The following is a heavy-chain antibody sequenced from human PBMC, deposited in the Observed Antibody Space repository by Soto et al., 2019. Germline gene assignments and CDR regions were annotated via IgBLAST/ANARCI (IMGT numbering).Heavy chain of an antibody. CDR1: GGSISNYY. CDR3: ARGGQDFWSGPFDY. J-gene: IGHJ4*02. CDR2: IDTSGNT. D-gene: IGHD3-3*01. V-gene: IGHV4-4*07. Sequence: PSETLSLTCSVSGGSISNYYCNWIRQPAGKGLEWIGRIDTSGNTNYNPSLKSRVTMSVDTSKNQFSLKVTSATAADTAVYYCARGGQDFWSGPFDYWGQGALVTVSS.